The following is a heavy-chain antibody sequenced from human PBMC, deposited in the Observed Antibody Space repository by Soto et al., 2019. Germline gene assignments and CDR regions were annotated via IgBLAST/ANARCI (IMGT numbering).Heavy chain of an antibody. CDR1: GGTFSSYA. CDR2: IIPIFGTA. V-gene: IGHV1-69*06. CDR3: ASRSRFSSWGGGSDGMDV. D-gene: IGHD6-13*01. J-gene: IGHJ6*02. Sequence: QVQLVQSGAEVKKPGSSVKVSCKASGGTFSSYAISWVRQAPGQGLEWMGGIIPIFGTANYAQKFQGRVTITADKSTSTGYMELSSLRSEDTAVYYCASRSRFSSWGGGSDGMDVWGQGTTVTVSS.